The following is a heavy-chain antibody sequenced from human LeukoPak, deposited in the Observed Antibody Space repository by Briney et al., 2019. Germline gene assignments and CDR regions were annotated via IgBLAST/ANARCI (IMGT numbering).Heavy chain of an antibody. Sequence: SPSETLSLTCTVSGGSISSSSYYWGWIRQPPGKGLEWIGSIYYTGSTTDYNPSLKSRVTISVDRSKNQFSLKLSSVTAADTAVYYCARAVGAINWFDPWGQGTLVTVSS. CDR2: IYYTGSTT. CDR1: GGSISSSSYY. D-gene: IGHD1-26*01. CDR3: ARAVGAINWFDP. J-gene: IGHJ5*02. V-gene: IGHV4-39*07.